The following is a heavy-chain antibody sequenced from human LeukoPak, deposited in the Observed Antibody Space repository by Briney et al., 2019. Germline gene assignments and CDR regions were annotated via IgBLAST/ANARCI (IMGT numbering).Heavy chain of an antibody. CDR1: GFTFGDYA. CDR3: TRDIDAPWHYFDY. CDR2: IRSKAYGGTT. D-gene: IGHD2-2*01. V-gene: IGHV3-49*04. J-gene: IGHJ4*02. Sequence: GGSLRLSCTASGFTFGDYAMSWVRQAPGKGLEWVGFIRSKAYGGTTEYAASVKGRFTISRDDSKSIAYLQMNSLKTEDTAVYYCTRDIDAPWHYFDYWGQGTLVTVSS.